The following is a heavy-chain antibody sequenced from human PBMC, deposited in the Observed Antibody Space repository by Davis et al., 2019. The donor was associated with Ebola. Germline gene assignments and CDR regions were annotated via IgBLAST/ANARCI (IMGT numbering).Heavy chain of an antibody. CDR1: GGSITSYY. V-gene: IGHV4-59*08. J-gene: IGHJ4*02. CDR2: IYYSGST. Sequence: SETLSLTCTVSGGSITSYYWSWIWQPTGKGLERIGNIYYSGSTNYNPSLKSRVTISVDTSKNQFSLKLSSVTAADTAVYYCARHRVSSGWLDYWGQGTLVTVSS. D-gene: IGHD6-19*01. CDR3: ARHRVSSGWLDY.